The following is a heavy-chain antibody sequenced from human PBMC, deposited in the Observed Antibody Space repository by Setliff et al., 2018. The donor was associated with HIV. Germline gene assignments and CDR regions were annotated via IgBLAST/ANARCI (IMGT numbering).Heavy chain of an antibody. CDR3: ASAGSAAASPLDY. CDR1: GYSISSGYY. V-gene: IGHV4-38-2*02. D-gene: IGHD6-6*01. Sequence: SETLSLTCTVSGYSISSGYYWGWIRQPPGKGLEWIGSVYHSGSTYYNPSLKSRVTISIDTSKNQFSLKLTSVTAADTAVYYCASAGSAAASPLDYWGQGPLVTVSS. J-gene: IGHJ4*02. CDR2: VYHSGST.